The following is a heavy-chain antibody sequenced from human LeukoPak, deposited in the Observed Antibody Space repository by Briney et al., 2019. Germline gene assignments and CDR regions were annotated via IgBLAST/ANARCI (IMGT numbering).Heavy chain of an antibody. CDR3: ARDINWVGGY. D-gene: IGHD7-27*01. CDR2: ISSSDNTI. Sequence: GGSLRLSCAASGFTFSSYEVSWVRQAPGKGLEWVSYISSSDNTIYYADSVKGRFTISRDNAKNSLYLQMNSLRAEDTAVYYCARDINWVGGYWGQGTLVTVSS. J-gene: IGHJ4*02. CDR1: GFTFSSYE. V-gene: IGHV3-48*03.